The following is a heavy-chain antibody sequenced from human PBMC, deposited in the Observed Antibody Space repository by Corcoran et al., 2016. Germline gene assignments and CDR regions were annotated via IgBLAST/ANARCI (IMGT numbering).Heavy chain of an antibody. D-gene: IGHD2-21*01. Sequence: EVQLVESGGVVVQPGGSLRLSCAASGLTFDDYTMHWVRQAPGKGLEWVSLISWDGGSTYYADSVKGRFTISRDNSKNSLYLQMNSLRTENTALDYCAKDTSISSRSYYGMDVWGEGTTVTVSS. CDR3: AKDTSISSRSYYGMDV. CDR2: ISWDGGST. V-gene: IGHV3-43*01. J-gene: IGHJ6*04. CDR1: GLTFDDYT.